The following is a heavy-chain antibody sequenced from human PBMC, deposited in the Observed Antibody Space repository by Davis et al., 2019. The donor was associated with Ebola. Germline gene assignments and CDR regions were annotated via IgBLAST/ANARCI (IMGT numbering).Heavy chain of an antibody. J-gene: IGHJ4*02. D-gene: IGHD1-1*01. CDR3: ARAQFPTTSDH. CDR2: INPHNGNT. CDR1: GYTFTNYG. Sequence: ASVKVSCKASGYTFTNYGITWVRQAPGQGLEWMGWINPHNGNTNYAQNVQGRVTMTTDTSTSTAYMEVGSLRSDDTAVYYCARAQFPTTSDHWGQGSLVTVSS. V-gene: IGHV1-18*04.